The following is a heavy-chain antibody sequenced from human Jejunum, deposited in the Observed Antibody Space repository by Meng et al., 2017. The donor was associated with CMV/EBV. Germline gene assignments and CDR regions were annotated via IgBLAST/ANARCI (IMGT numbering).Heavy chain of an antibody. D-gene: IGHD2-2*01. J-gene: IGHJ5*02. CDR3: ARDCCSYRSWFDP. Sequence: QLHLQESGPGLVKPSETLSITCAVSGDSITSNTFYWGWIRQPPGKGLEWIGSIYSSGSTYYNPSLKSRVTISIDTSKNQFSLKLTSVTAADTVVYYCARDCCSYRSWFDPWGQGTLVTVSS. V-gene: IGHV4-39*07. CDR2: IYSSGST. CDR1: GDSITSNTFY.